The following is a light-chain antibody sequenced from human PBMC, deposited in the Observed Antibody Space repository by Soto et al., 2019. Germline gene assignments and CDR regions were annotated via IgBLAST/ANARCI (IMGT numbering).Light chain of an antibody. Sequence: QSALTQIPSASGSPGQSVAISCTGTSSDVGGYNYVSWYQQHPGKAPKLIIYEVNKRPSGVPDRFSGSKSGNTASLTVSGLQAEDEADYYCSSYAGSSNVFGTGTKLTVL. CDR2: EVN. V-gene: IGLV2-8*01. CDR3: SSYAGSSNV. J-gene: IGLJ1*01. CDR1: SSDVGGYNY.